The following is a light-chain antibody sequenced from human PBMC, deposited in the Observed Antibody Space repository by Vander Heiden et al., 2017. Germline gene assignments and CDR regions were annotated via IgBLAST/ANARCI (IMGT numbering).Light chain of an antibody. Sequence: DIQMTQSPSTLSASVGDRVTVTCRASQRIHYYLAWVQQKPGKAPNLLISNASNLESGVPARFSGSGSGTEFTLTITRLQPDDFATYFCQQYHSPWTFGQGTKLE. CDR2: NAS. V-gene: IGKV1-5*01. CDR3: QQYHSPWT. J-gene: IGKJ1*01. CDR1: QRIHYY.